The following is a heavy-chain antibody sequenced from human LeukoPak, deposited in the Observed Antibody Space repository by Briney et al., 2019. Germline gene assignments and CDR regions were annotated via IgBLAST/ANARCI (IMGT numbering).Heavy chain of an antibody. D-gene: IGHD6-13*01. V-gene: IGHV1-2*06. Sequence: GASVKVSCKASVYTFTRYYMHWVRQAPGQGLEWMGRINPNSGGTNYAQKFQGRDTMTRDTSISTAYMELSRLRSDDTAVYYCARDDAGYSSSWDKWGQGTLVTVSS. CDR3: ARDDAGYSSSWDK. CDR1: VYTFTRYY. CDR2: INPNSGGT. J-gene: IGHJ4*02.